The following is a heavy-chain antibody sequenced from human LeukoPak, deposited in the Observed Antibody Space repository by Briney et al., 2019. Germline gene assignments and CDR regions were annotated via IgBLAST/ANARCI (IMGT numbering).Heavy chain of an antibody. D-gene: IGHD3-10*01. CDR1: GGSISSYY. CDR2: IHYSGST. J-gene: IGHJ4*02. CDR3: ARYGITIVRGGKYYFDS. V-gene: IGHV4-59*08. Sequence: SETLSLTCTVSGGSISSYYWSWIRQPPGKGLEWIGHIHYSGSTNYNPSLNSRVTISVDTSKNQFSLRLSSVTAADTAVYYCARYGITIVRGGKYYFDSWGQGTLVTVSS.